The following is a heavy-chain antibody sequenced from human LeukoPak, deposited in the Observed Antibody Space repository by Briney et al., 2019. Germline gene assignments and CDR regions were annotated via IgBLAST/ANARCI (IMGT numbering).Heavy chain of an antibody. CDR3: ARGPYSSGWYVGYYYHYYGMDV. D-gene: IGHD6-19*01. CDR1: GYSFTSYW. V-gene: IGHV5-51*01. Sequence: GESLKISCKGSGYSFTSYWIGWVRQVPGKGLEGMGIIYPGDSDTRYSPSFQGQVTISADKSISTAYLQWSSLKASDTAMYYCARGPYSSGWYVGYYYHYYGMDVWGQGTTVTVSS. CDR2: IYPGDSDT. J-gene: IGHJ6*02.